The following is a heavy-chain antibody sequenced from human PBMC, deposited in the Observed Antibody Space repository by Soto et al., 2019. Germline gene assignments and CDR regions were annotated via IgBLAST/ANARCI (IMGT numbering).Heavy chain of an antibody. V-gene: IGHV1-18*01. Sequence: GASVKVSCKASGYTFTSYGISWVRQAPGQGLEWMGWISAYNGNTNYAQKLQGRVTMTTDTSTSTAYMELRSLRSDDTAVYYCATDDFWSGYPAHSLDYWGQGTLVTVSS. CDR1: GYTFTSYG. CDR3: ATDDFWSGYPAHSLDY. D-gene: IGHD3-3*01. J-gene: IGHJ4*02. CDR2: ISAYNGNT.